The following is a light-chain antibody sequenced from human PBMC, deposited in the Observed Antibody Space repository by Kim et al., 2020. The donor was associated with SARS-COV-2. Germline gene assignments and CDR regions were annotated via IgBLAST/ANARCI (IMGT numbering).Light chain of an antibody. J-gene: IGLJ3*02. CDR3: ETWDSNTWV. CDR2: LEGSGSY. CDR1: SGHSGYI. V-gene: IGLV4-60*03. Sequence: QPVLTQSSSASASLGSSVKLTCTLSSGHSGYIIAWHQQQPGKAPRYLMKLEGSGSYNKVSGVPDRFSGSSSGADRYLTISNLQSEDEADYYCETWDSNTWVFGGGTKLTVL.